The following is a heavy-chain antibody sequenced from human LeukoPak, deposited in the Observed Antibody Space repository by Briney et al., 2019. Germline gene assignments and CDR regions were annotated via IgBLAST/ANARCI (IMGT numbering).Heavy chain of an antibody. CDR1: GGSFSGYY. D-gene: IGHD2-2*01. J-gene: IGHJ4*02. CDR2: INHSGST. CDR3: ARDQVIVPAVDY. V-gene: IGHV4-34*01. Sequence: SETLSLTCAVYGGSFSGYYWSWIRQPPGKGLEWIGEINHSGSTNYNPSLKSRVTISVDTSKNQFSLKLSSVTAADTAVYYCARDQVIVPAVDYWGQGTLVTVSS.